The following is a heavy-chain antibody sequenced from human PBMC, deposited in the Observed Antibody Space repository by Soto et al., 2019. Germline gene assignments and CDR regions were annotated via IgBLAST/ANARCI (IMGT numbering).Heavy chain of an antibody. V-gene: IGHV3-23*01. CDR1: GFTFSSYA. D-gene: IGHD3-10*01. J-gene: IGHJ4*02. Sequence: GGSLRLSCAASGFTFSSYAMSWVRQAPGKGLEWVSAISGSGGSTYYADSVKGRFTISRDNSKNTLYLQMNSLRAEDTAVYYCAMRLRGAAKLMNFDYWGQGTLVTVSS. CDR2: ISGSGGST. CDR3: AMRLRGAAKLMNFDY.